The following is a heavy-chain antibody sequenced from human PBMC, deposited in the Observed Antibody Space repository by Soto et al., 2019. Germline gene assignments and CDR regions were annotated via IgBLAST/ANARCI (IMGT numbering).Heavy chain of an antibody. D-gene: IGHD2-15*01. V-gene: IGHV1-46*01. Sequence: VQLVQSGAEVKKPGASVKVSCKASGYTFTGYFMHWVRQAPGQGLEWMGIINPSGVSTSYAQKFQGRVTMTRDTSTSTVYMELSSLRSEYTAVYYCARQYCSGGSCYTLDYWGQGTLVTVSS. CDR3: ARQYCSGGSCYTLDY. CDR1: GYTFTGYF. J-gene: IGHJ4*02. CDR2: INPSGVST.